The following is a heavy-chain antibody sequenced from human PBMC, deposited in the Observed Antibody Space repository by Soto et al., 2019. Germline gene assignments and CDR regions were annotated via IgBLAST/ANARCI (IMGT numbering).Heavy chain of an antibody. Sequence: GGSLRLSCAASGFTFSSYAMSWVRQAPGKGLEWVSAISGGGGSTYYADSVKGRFTISRDNSKNTLYLQMNSLRAEDTAVYYCAKDLAGRIAGWFDPWGQGTLVTVSS. V-gene: IGHV3-23*01. CDR2: ISGGGGST. D-gene: IGHD2-15*01. J-gene: IGHJ5*02. CDR3: AKDLAGRIAGWFDP. CDR1: GFTFSSYA.